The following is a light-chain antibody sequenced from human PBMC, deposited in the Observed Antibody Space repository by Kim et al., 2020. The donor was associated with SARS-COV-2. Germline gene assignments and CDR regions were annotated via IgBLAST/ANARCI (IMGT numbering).Light chain of an antibody. CDR3: QAWDSSTVV. CDR2: QDS. J-gene: IGLJ1*01. CDR1: KLGDKY. V-gene: IGLV3-1*01. Sequence: SYELTQPPSVSVSPGQTASITCSGDKLGDKYACWYQQKPGQSPVLVIYQDSKRPSGIPERFSGSNSGNTATLTISGTQAMDEADYYCQAWDSSTVVFGTETKVTVL.